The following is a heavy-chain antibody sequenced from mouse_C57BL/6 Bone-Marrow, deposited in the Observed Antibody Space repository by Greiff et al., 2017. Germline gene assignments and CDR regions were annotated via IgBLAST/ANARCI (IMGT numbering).Heavy chain of an antibody. V-gene: IGHV1-81*01. J-gene: IGHJ2*01. CDR2: IYPRSGNT. Sequence: VQGVESGAELARPGASVKLSCRASGYTFTSYGISWVKQRTGQGLEWIGEIYPRSGNTYYNEKFKGKATLTADKSSSTAYMELRSLTSEDSAVYFCARDYDYLFDYWGQGTTLTVSS. D-gene: IGHD2-4*01. CDR1: GYTFTSYG. CDR3: ARDYDYLFDY.